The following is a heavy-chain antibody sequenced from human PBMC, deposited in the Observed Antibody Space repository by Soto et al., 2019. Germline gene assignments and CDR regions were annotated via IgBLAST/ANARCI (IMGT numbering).Heavy chain of an antibody. D-gene: IGHD3-3*01. CDR1: GGSISSYY. V-gene: IGHV4-59*08. CDR3: ARSSAEGGIWSGYYGAEYFQH. J-gene: IGHJ1*01. Sequence: PSETLSLTCTVSGGSISSYYWSWIRQPPGKGLEWIGYIYYSGSTNYNPSLKSRVTISVDTSKNQFSLKLSSVTAADTAVYYCARSSAEGGIWSGYYGAEYFQHWGQGTLVTVSS. CDR2: IYYSGST.